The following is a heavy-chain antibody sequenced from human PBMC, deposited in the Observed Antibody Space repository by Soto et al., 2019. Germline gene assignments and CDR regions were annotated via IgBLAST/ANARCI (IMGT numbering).Heavy chain of an antibody. Sequence: ASVKVSCKASGGTFSSYAISWVRQAPGQGLEWMGGIIPIFGTANYAQKFQGRVTITADESTSTAYMELSSLRSEDTAVYYCARVSSLVRDFWSGYYTLDYWGQGTLVTVS. CDR3: ARVSSLVRDFWSGYYTLDY. D-gene: IGHD3-3*01. J-gene: IGHJ4*02. V-gene: IGHV1-69*13. CDR1: GGTFSSYA. CDR2: IIPIFGTA.